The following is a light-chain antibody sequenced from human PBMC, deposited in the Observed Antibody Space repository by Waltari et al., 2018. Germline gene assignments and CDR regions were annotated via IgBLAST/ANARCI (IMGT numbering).Light chain of an antibody. CDR1: QGISSY. V-gene: IGKV1-8*01. J-gene: IGKJ1*01. CDR2: AAS. Sequence: AIRMTQSPSSLSAPTGDRVHIPCRASQGISSYLAWYQQKPGKAPKLLIYAASTLQSGVPSRFSGSGSGTDFTLTISCLQSEDFATYYCQQYYSYPPWTFGQGTKVEIK. CDR3: QQYYSYPPWT.